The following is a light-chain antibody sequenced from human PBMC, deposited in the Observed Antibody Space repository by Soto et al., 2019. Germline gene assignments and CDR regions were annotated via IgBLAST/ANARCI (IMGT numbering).Light chain of an antibody. Sequence: DIQMTQSPSTLSASVGDRVTITCRASQSISNCLAWYQQKPGKPPKLLVYKASTLETGVPSRFSGSGSVTEFTLTISSLQPDDFATYYCQQYNHYTSYTFGQGTKLEIK. CDR3: QQYNHYTSYT. V-gene: IGKV1-5*03. CDR1: QSISNC. CDR2: KAS. J-gene: IGKJ2*01.